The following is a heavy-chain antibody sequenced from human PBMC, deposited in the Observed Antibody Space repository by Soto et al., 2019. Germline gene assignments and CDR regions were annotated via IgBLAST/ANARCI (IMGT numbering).Heavy chain of an antibody. Sequence: QVQLQQWGAGLLKPSETLSLTCAVYGGSFSGYYWNWIRQPPGKGLEWIGEINHSGSNNYNPSLKSRVTISVDTSKTQFSLKLSSVTAAYTAVYYCARGWGRIFDYWGQGTLVTVSS. J-gene: IGHJ4*02. CDR2: INHSGSN. CDR1: GGSFSGYY. CDR3: ARGWGRIFDY. D-gene: IGHD7-27*01. V-gene: IGHV4-34*01.